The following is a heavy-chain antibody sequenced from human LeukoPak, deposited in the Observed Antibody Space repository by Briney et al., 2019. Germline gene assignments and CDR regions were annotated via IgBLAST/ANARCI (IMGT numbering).Heavy chain of an antibody. V-gene: IGHV1-2*04. Sequence: ASVKVSCKASGYTFTGYYMHWVRPAPGQGVGWMGWINPNSGDTDYAQKFQGWVTMARDTSISTAYMELSRLKSDDTAVYYCARGGPGRSFDYWGQGTLVTVSS. CDR1: GYTFTGYY. J-gene: IGHJ4*02. CDR3: ARGGPGRSFDY. CDR2: INPNSGDT.